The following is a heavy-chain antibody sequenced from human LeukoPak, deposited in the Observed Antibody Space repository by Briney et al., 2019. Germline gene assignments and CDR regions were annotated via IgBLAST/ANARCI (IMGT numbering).Heavy chain of an antibody. Sequence: SETLSLTCTVSGGSISRDIYYWGWIRQPPGKGLEWIGSIYYSGSTYYNPSLKSRVIMSVDTSKNQFSLNLISVTAADTAVYYCARHGAIPDWSGYYDNWVDPWGQGTLVTVSS. V-gene: IGHV4-39*01. CDR1: GGSISRDIYY. J-gene: IGHJ5*02. CDR3: ARHGAIPDWSGYYDNWVDP. D-gene: IGHD3-3*01. CDR2: IYYSGST.